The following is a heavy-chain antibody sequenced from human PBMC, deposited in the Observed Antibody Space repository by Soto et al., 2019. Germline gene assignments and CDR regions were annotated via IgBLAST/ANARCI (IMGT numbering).Heavy chain of an antibody. D-gene: IGHD1-26*01. V-gene: IGHV3-15*01. CDR3: TTGPNLRPLAAFYI. CDR2: IKSKTDGGTI. CDR1: GFTFTNAW. Sequence: EVQLVESGGGLVKPGGSLRLSCAASGFTFTNAWMTWVRQGPGKGLEWVGRIKSKTDGGTIDYAAPVKGRFTISRDDSKNTLYLQMNSLKTEDTAVYYCTTGPNLRPLAAFYIWGQGTVVTVSS. J-gene: IGHJ3*02.